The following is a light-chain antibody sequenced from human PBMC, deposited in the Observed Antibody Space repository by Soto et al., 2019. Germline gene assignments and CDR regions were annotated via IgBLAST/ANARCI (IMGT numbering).Light chain of an antibody. V-gene: IGKV3-11*01. CDR2: DAS. CDR1: QSVSSY. CDR3: QQRSNWPPT. Sequence: DIVLTQSPSTLSFYTGERATLSCRASQSVSSYLAWYQQKPGQAPRLLIYDASNRATGIPARFSGSGSGTDFTLTISSLEPEDFAVYYCQQRSNWPPTFGQGTRLESK. J-gene: IGKJ5*01.